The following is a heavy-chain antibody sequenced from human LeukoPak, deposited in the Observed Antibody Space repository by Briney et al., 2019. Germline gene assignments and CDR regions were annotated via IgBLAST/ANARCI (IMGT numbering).Heavy chain of an antibody. D-gene: IGHD6-19*01. CDR1: GFTFSSYA. CDR3: AKDSLSCSSGWYMGYFDY. J-gene: IGHJ4*02. V-gene: IGHV3-23*01. Sequence: GGSLRLSCAASGFTFSSYAMSWVRQAPGKVLEWVSAISGSGGSTYYADSVKGRFTISRDNSKNTLYLQMNSLRPEDTAVYYCAKDSLSCSSGWYMGYFDYWGQGSLVTVSS. CDR2: ISGSGGST.